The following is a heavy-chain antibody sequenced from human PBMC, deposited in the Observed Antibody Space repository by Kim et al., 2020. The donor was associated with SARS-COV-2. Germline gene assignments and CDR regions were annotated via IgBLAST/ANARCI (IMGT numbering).Heavy chain of an antibody. J-gene: IGHJ6*01. CDR1: GGSVSGDNYY. CDR2: IYYSGNT. Sequence: SETLSLTCTVSGGSVSGDNYYWSWIRQPPGKGLEWIGDIYYSGNTNYNPYPKSRVTISVDTSKDQFSLRLNSVTAADTAVYYCARSRDKTAYYRGMDVWG. V-gene: IGHV4-61*01. CDR3: ARSRDKTAYYRGMDV. D-gene: IGHD3-10*01.